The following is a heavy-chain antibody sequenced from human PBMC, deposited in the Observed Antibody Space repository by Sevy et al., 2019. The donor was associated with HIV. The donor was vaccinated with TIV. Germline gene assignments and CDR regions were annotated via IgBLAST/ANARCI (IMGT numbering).Heavy chain of an antibody. CDR3: ASEWGATSGDSP. CDR1: GFTFSSYA. CDR2: ISYDGSNK. Sequence: GGSLRLSCAASGFTFSSYAMHWVRQAPGKGLEWVAVISYDGSNKYYEDSVKGRFTISRDNSKNTLYLQMNSLRAEDTAVYYCASEWGATSGDSPRGQGTLVTVSS. V-gene: IGHV3-30-3*01. J-gene: IGHJ4*02. D-gene: IGHD1-26*01.